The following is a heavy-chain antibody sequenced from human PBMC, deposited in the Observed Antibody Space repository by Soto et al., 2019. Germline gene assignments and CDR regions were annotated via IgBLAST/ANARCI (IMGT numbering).Heavy chain of an antibody. CDR1: GFTFSSYA. J-gene: IGHJ5*02. CDR3: ARSPSGSLYRGWFDP. D-gene: IGHD1-26*01. CDR2: ISYDGSNK. V-gene: IGHV3-30-3*01. Sequence: QVQLVESGGGVVQPGRSLRLSCAASGFTFSSYAMHWVRQAPGKGLEWVAVISYDGSNKYYADSVKGRFTISRDNSKNTLSLQMNSLRAEDTAVYYCARSPSGSLYRGWFDPWGQGTLVTVSS.